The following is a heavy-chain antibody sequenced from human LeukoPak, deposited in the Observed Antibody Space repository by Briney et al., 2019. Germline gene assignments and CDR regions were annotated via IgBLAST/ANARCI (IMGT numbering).Heavy chain of an antibody. V-gene: IGHV4-4*07. Sequence: SETLSLTCTVSGGSISSYYWSWIRQPAGKGLEWIGRIYTSGSTNYNPSLKSRVTISVDTSKNQFSLKLSSVTAADTAVYYCARSMLERTAWFGESYYYYYMDVWGKGTTVTISS. D-gene: IGHD3-10*01. CDR3: ARSMLERTAWFGESYYYYYMDV. CDR2: IYTSGST. J-gene: IGHJ6*03. CDR1: GGSISSYY.